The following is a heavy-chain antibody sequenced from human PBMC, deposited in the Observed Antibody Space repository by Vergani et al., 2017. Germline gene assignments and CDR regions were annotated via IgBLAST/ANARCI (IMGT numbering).Heavy chain of an antibody. Sequence: QVQLVESGGGVVQPGRSLRLSCAASGFTFSNYGMYWVRQAPGKGLEWVAFIRYYENNKFYGDSVKGRFTISRDNSKNTLYLRMNSLRPEDTAVYYCAKDLGYCRGDNCSPLLGDYSYYYGMDVWGQGTTVTVSS. CDR2: IRYYENNK. CDR3: AKDLGYCRGDNCSPLLGDYSYYYGMDV. CDR1: GFTFSNYG. V-gene: IGHV3-30*02. J-gene: IGHJ6*02. D-gene: IGHD2-15*01.